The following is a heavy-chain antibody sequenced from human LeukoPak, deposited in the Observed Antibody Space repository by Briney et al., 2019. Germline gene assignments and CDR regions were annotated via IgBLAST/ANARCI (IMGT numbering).Heavy chain of an antibody. Sequence: SQTLSLTCVISGDSASSNSAAWNWIRQSPSRGLEWLGRTYYRSKWYNDYAVSVKSRMTINPDTSKNQFSLQLNSVTPEGTAVYYCARGSSVLISWFDPWGQGTLVTVSS. CDR1: GDSASSNSAA. D-gene: IGHD4-23*01. CDR3: ARGSSVLISWFDP. CDR2: TYYRSKWYN. J-gene: IGHJ5*02. V-gene: IGHV6-1*01.